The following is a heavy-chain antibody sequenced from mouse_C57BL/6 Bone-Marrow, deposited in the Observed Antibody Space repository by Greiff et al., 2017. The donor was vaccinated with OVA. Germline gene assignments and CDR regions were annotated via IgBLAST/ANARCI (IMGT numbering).Heavy chain of an antibody. D-gene: IGHD2-1*01. CDR2: IDPSDSYT. CDR3: ARRYYGNYWYFDV. J-gene: IGHJ1*03. CDR1: GYTFTSYW. V-gene: IGHV1-59*01. Sequence: QVQLKQPGAELVRPGTSVKLSCKASGYTFTSYWMHWVKQRPGQGLEWIGVIDPSDSYTNYNQKFKGKATLTVDTSSSTAYMQLSSLTSEDSAVYYCARRYYGNYWYFDVWGTGTTVTVSS.